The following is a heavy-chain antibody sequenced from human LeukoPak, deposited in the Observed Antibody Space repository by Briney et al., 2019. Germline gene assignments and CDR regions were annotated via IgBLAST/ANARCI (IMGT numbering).Heavy chain of an antibody. V-gene: IGHV4-59*01. CDR3: ARNPRSGYFPHYHYYGMDV. CDR1: GGSISSYY. J-gene: IGHJ6*02. CDR2: IYYSGST. Sequence: SETLSLTCTVSGGSISSYYWSWIRQPPGKGLEWIGYIYYSGSTNYNPSLKSRVTISVDTSKHQFSLKLSSVTAADTAVYYCARNPRSGYFPHYHYYGMDVWGQGTTVTVSS. D-gene: IGHD3-3*01.